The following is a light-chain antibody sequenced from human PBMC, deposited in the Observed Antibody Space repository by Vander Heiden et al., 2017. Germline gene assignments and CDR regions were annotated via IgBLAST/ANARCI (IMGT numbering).Light chain of an antibody. CDR3: QQYGNSPFT. CDR1: QRVSRSG. Sequence: EDVLTQSPGTMSLSPGERATLSWRASQRVSRSGLAGFQEKPGQAHRLLFHGASSRATGIPDRFSGSVSGTDFTLTISRLEPEDFVVYYCQQYGNSPFTFGPGTKVDIK. CDR2: GAS. V-gene: IGKV3-20*01. J-gene: IGKJ3*01.